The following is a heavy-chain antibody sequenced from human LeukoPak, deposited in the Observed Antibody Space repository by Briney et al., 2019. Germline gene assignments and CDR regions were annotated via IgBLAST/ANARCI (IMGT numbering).Heavy chain of an antibody. V-gene: IGHV1-2*06. CDR2: INPNSGGT. CDR1: GYTFTGYY. Sequence: ASVKVSCKAPGYTFTGYYMHWVRQAPGQGLEWMGRINPNSGGTNYAQKFQGRVTMTRDTSTSTVYMELSSLRSEDTAVYYCAREGSWRYFDWLPSAPPTDNWFDPWGQGTLVTVSS. D-gene: IGHD3-9*01. CDR3: AREGSWRYFDWLPSAPPTDNWFDP. J-gene: IGHJ5*02.